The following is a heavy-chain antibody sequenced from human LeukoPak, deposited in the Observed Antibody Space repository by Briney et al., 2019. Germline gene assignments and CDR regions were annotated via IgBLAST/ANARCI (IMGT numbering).Heavy chain of an antibody. J-gene: IGHJ4*02. V-gene: IGHV3-23*01. CDR1: GFTFSSYA. D-gene: IGHD3-22*01. Sequence: PGGSLRLSCAASGFTFSSYAMSWVRQAPGKGLEWVSAISGSGGSTYYADSVKGRFTISRDNSKNTLYLQMNSLRAEDTAVYYCAKAGFYYDSSGYPCYFDYWGQGTLVTVSS. CDR3: AKAGFYYDSSGYPCYFDY. CDR2: ISGSGGST.